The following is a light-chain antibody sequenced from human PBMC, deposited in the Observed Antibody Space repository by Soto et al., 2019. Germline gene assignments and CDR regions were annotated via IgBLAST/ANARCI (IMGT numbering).Light chain of an antibody. CDR3: QKYNSAPPNT. Sequence: DIQMTQSPSSLSAFVGDRVTITCRASQGISNYLAWYQQKPGKVPKLLIYAASTLQSGVPSRFSGSGSGTDFTLTISSLQPEDVATYYCQKYNSAPPNTFGGGTKVEIK. CDR2: AAS. J-gene: IGKJ4*01. V-gene: IGKV1-27*01. CDR1: QGISNY.